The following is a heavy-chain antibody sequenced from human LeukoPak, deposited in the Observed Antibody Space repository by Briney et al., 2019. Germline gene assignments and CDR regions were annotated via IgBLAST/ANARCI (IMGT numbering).Heavy chain of an antibody. CDR2: VSGSGDST. J-gene: IGHJ6*03. CDR3: AKMGTVTPYYYYYYYMDV. CDR1: GFTFSSHA. Sequence: GGSLRLSCVGSGFTFSSHAMSWVRQAPGKGREWVSVVSGSGDSTHYADSVKGRFTISRDNSKNTLYLQMNSLRAENTAVYYCAKMGTVTPYYYYYYYMDVWGKGTTVTVSS. D-gene: IGHD4-11*01. V-gene: IGHV3-23*01.